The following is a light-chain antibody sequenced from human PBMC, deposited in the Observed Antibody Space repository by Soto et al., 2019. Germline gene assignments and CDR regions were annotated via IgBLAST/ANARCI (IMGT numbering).Light chain of an antibody. Sequence: QSALTQPASVSGSPGQSITISCTGTSSDVGGYNLVSWYQQHPGQAPKLIIYEDTKRPSGVSNRFSGSKSGNTASLTISGLQTEDEADYYCCSYAGSPTSTWVFGGGTKLPVL. CDR2: EDT. J-gene: IGLJ3*02. V-gene: IGLV2-23*01. CDR3: CSYAGSPTSTWV. CDR1: SSDVGGYNL.